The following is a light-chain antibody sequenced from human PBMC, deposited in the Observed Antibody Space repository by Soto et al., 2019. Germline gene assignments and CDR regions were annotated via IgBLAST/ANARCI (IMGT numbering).Light chain of an antibody. CDR1: NIGSKS. CDR3: QLWVSSSHQFYA. V-gene: IGLV3-21*02. J-gene: IGLJ1*01. CDR2: NDR. Sequence: SYELTQPPSVSVAPGQTARITFGGDNIGSKSVHWYQQKPGQAPVLVVYNDRDRPSGIPERFSGSNSGNTATLTISRVEAGDEADYYCQLWVSSSHQFYAFGTGTKLTVL.